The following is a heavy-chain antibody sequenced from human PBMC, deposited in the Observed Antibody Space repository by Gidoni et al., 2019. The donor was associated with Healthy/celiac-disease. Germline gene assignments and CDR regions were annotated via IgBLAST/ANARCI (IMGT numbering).Heavy chain of an antibody. CDR2: IYYSGST. D-gene: IGHD1-26*01. V-gene: IGHV4-39*07. CDR3: ARGGVGATRA. CDR1: GCSNSSSSYY. Sequence: QLQLQASGPGLMKPSETLYLPSTVSGCSNSSSSYYWGWIRQPTGKGLACIGSIYYSGSTYYNPSLKSRVTISVDTSKNQFSLKLSSVTAADTAVYYCARGGVGATRAWGQGTLVTVSS. J-gene: IGHJ5*02.